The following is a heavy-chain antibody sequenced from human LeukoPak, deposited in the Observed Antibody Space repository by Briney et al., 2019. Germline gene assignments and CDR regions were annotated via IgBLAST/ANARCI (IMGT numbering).Heavy chain of an antibody. CDR3: ARCSYGSGSYYSRTYYYYGMDV. CDR1: GGSISSGGYS. D-gene: IGHD3-10*01. CDR2: IYHSGST. V-gene: IGHV4-30-2*01. J-gene: IGHJ6*04. Sequence: SETLSLTCAVSGGSISSGGYSWGWIRQPPGKGLEWIGYIYHSGSTYYNPSLKSRVTISVDRSKNQFSLKLSSVTAADTAVYYCARCSYGSGSYYSRTYYYYGMDVWGKGTTVTVSS.